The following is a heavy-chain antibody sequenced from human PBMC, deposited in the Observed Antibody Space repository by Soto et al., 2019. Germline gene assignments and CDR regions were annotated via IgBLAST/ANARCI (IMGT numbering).Heavy chain of an antibody. V-gene: IGHV3-23*01. CDR2: ISGSGGST. Sequence: EVQLLESGGGLVQPGGYLRLSCAASGFTFSNFAMSWVRQAPGKGLEWVSGISGSGGSTYYAGSVKGRFTISRDNSKNTLYVQMNSLRVEDTAVYYCAKDGGGRWLVNSWGNWGQGTLVTVSS. D-gene: IGHD6-19*01. CDR1: GFTFSNFA. CDR3: AKDGGGRWLVNSWGN. J-gene: IGHJ4*02.